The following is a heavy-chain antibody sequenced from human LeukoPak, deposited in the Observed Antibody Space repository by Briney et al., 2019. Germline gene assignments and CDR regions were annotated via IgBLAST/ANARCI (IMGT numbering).Heavy chain of an antibody. Sequence: PSETLSLTCAVSGGSISSNSYYWGWIRQPPGKGLEWIGSIYYSGSTYYNPSRKSPVTISVDTSKNPFSLKLSSVTAADTAVYYCARTRYYYNSRSYGAPYYFDYWGQGTLVTVSS. CDR1: GGSISSNSYY. J-gene: IGHJ4*02. D-gene: IGHD3-10*01. V-gene: IGHV4-39*01. CDR3: ARTRYYYNSRSYGAPYYFDY. CDR2: IYYSGST.